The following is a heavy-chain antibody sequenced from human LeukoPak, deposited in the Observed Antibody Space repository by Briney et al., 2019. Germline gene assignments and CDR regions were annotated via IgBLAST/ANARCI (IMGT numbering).Heavy chain of an antibody. J-gene: IGHJ4*02. CDR3: ARAYRYCSGGSCYSALYYSDY. V-gene: IGHV3-21*01. D-gene: IGHD2-15*01. Sequence: GGSLRISCAASGFTFSSYSMNWVRQAPGKGLEWVSSISSSSSYIYYADSVKGRFTISRDNAKNSLYLQMNSLRAEDTAVYYCARAYRYCSGGSCYSALYYSDYWGQGTLVTVSS. CDR1: GFTFSSYS. CDR2: ISSSSSYI.